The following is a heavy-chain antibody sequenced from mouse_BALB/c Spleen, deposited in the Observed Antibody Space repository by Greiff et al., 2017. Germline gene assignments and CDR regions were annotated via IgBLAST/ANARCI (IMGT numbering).Heavy chain of an antibody. CDR2: INPSTGYT. CDR1: GYTFTSYW. Sequence: VQLQQSGAELAKPGASVKMSCKASGYTFTSYWMHWVKQRPGQGLEWIGYINPSTGYTEYNQKFKDKATLTADKSSSTAYMQLSSLTSEDSAVYYCARKFITTVVARGYYAMDYWGQGTSVTVSS. CDR3: ARKFITTVVARGYYAMDY. J-gene: IGHJ4*01. D-gene: IGHD1-1*01. V-gene: IGHV1-7*01.